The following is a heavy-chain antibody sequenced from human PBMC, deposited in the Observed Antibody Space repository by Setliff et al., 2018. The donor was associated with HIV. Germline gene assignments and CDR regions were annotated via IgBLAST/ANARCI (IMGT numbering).Heavy chain of an antibody. CDR3: ARIHYYGSGRFDY. V-gene: IGHV5-51*01. CDR2: IYPGDSDT. D-gene: IGHD3-10*01. CDR1: GYNFTNEW. Sequence: GESLKISCKGSGYNFTNEWIGWVRQMPGKGLEWMGSIYPGDSDTRYSPSFQGRVTISADKSISTAYLQWSSLKASDTAMYYCARIHYYGSGRFDYWGQGNLVTVSS. J-gene: IGHJ4*02.